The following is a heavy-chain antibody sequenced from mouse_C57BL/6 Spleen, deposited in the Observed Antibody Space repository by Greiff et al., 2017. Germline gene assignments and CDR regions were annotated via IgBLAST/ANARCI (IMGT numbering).Heavy chain of an antibody. CDR1: GFTFSSYG. CDR2: ISSGGSYT. CDR3: ARQGYFDV. V-gene: IGHV5-6*02. J-gene: IGHJ1*03. Sequence: EVKLEESGGDLVKPGGSLKLSCAASGFTFSSYGMSWVRQTPDKRLEWVATISSGGSYTYYPDSVKGRFTISRDNAKNTLYLQMSSLKSEDTAMYCCARQGYFDVWGTGTTVTVSS.